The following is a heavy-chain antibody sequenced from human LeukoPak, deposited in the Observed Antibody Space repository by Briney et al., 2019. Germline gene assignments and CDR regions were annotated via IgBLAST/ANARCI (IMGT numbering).Heavy chain of an antibody. Sequence: GGSLRLSCAASGFTFSSYAMSWVRQAPGKGLEWVSAISGSGGSTYYADSVEGRFTISRDNSKNTLYLQMNSLRAEDTAVYYCAREGTMVRGVTYYYYYGMDVWGQGTTVTVSS. J-gene: IGHJ6*02. CDR3: AREGTMVRGVTYYYYYGMDV. V-gene: IGHV3-23*01. CDR1: GFTFSSYA. D-gene: IGHD3-10*01. CDR2: ISGSGGST.